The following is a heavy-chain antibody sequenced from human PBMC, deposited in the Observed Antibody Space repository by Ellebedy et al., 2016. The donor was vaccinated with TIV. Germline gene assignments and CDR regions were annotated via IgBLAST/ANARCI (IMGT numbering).Heavy chain of an antibody. V-gene: IGHV3-53*01. CDR2: LYSGGDGGDT. J-gene: IGHJ4*02. CDR1: GFTVSSNY. Sequence: PGGSLRLSCAASGFTVSSNYMTWVRQAPGKGLDWVSVLYSGGDGGDTYYADSVKGRFTISRDNSKNTLYLQMNSLRVEDTAVYYCARDAAGNGGKLDYWGQGALVTVSS. D-gene: IGHD4-23*01. CDR3: ARDAAGNGGKLDY.